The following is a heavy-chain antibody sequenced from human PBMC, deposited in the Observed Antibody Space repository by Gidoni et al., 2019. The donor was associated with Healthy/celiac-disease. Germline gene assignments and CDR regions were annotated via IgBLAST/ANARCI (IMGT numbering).Heavy chain of an antibody. CDR2: ISGSGGST. CDR3: AKYLEYCSSTSCYKQDY. Sequence: EVQLLESGGGLVQPGGSLRLSCAASGFTFSSYAMSWVRQAPGKGLEWVSAISGSGGSTYYADSVKGRFTISRDKSKNTLYLQMNSLRAEDTAVYYCAKYLEYCSSTSCYKQDYWGQGTLVTVSS. V-gene: IGHV3-23*01. D-gene: IGHD2-2*02. CDR1: GFTFSSYA. J-gene: IGHJ4*02.